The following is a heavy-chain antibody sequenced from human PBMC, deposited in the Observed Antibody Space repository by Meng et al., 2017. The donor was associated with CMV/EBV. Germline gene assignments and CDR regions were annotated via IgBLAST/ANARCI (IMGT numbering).Heavy chain of an antibody. Sequence: GGSLRLSCAAYGFTVSSNYMSWVRQAPGKGLEWVSVIYSGGSTYYADSVKGRFTISRDNSKNTLYLQMNSLRAEDTAVYYCARGYCSSTSCTNYYYYYYGMDVWGQGTTVTVSS. V-gene: IGHV3-53*01. J-gene: IGHJ6*02. CDR2: IYSGGST. CDR3: ARGYCSSTSCTNYYYYYYGMDV. D-gene: IGHD2-2*01. CDR1: GFTVSSNY.